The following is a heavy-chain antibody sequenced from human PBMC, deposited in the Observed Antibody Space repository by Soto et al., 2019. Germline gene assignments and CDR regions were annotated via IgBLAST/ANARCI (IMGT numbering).Heavy chain of an antibody. J-gene: IGHJ4*02. CDR3: AKDRARYCGGGSCYSIFDY. D-gene: IGHD2-15*01. Sequence: GGSLRLSCAASGFTFSSYGMHWVRQVPGKGLGWVAVISYDGSNKYYADSVKGRFTISRDNSKNTLYLLMNSLRAEDTAVYYCAKDRARYCGGGSCYSIFDYWGQGT. V-gene: IGHV3-30*18. CDR1: GFTFSSYG. CDR2: ISYDGSNK.